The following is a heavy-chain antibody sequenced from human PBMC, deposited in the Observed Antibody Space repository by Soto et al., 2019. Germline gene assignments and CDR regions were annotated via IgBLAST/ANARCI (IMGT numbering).Heavy chain of an antibody. CDR3: ARANYDSLYYGMDV. CDR2: ISSSSSTI. J-gene: IGHJ6*02. V-gene: IGHV3-48*02. D-gene: IGHD3-22*01. Sequence: EVQLVESGGGLVQPGGSLRLSCAASGFTFSSYSMNWVRQPPGKALEWVSYISSSSSTIYYADSVKGRFTISRDNAKNSLYLQMNSLRDEDTAVYYCARANYDSLYYGMDVWGQGTTVTVSS. CDR1: GFTFSSYS.